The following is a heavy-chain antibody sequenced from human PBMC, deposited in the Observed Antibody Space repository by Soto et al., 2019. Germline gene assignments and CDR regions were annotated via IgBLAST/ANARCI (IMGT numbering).Heavy chain of an antibody. D-gene: IGHD3-3*01. CDR1: GFKFSDYH. Sequence: QVQLVQSGGGLVEPGGSLRLSCAASGFKFSDYHMTWIRQAQGKGLEWISYISSSGTYTTYTDSVKGRFTVSRDNAKSFLYLQMNSLRGEDTAVYYCACVAPTIFGAQFHHNLVDVWGQGNTVTVAS. CDR3: ACVAPTIFGAQFHHNLVDV. V-gene: IGHV3-11*06. CDR2: ISSSGTYT. J-gene: IGHJ6*02.